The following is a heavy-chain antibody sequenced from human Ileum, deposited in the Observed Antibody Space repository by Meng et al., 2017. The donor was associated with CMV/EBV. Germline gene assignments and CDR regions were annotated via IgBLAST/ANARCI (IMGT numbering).Heavy chain of an antibody. D-gene: IGHD1/OR15-1a*01. J-gene: IGHJ6*02. CDR2: ISGYNGNT. V-gene: IGHV1-18*01. CDR1: GYTCTRYG. CDR3: SREEEQYGMDV. Sequence: ASVKVSCKASGYTCTRYGVSWVRQAPGQGLEWMGWISGYNGNTKNAQKPQGRVTMTTDTSTSTAYMELRSLRSDDTAVYYCSREEEQYGMDVWGQGTTVTVSS.